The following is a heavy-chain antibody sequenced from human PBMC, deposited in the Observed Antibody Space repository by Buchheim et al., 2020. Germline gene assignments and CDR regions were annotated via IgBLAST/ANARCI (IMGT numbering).Heavy chain of an antibody. CDR3: ANYAAAVGD. CDR1: GFTFSSYG. J-gene: IGHJ4*02. V-gene: IGHV3-30*18. Sequence: QVQLVESGGGVVQPGRSLRLSCAASGFTFSSYGMHWVRQAPGKGLERVAVISYDGSNKYYADSVKGRFTISRDNSKNTLYLQMNSLRAEDTAVYYCANYAAAVGDWGQGTL. CDR2: ISYDGSNK. D-gene: IGHD2-2*01.